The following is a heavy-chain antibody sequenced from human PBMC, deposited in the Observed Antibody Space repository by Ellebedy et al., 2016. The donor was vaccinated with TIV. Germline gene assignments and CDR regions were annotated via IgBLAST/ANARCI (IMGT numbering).Heavy chain of an antibody. Sequence: ASVKVSCKGSGYSFTSYWIGWVRQMPGKGLEWMGIIYPGDSDTRYSPSFQGQVTISADKSISTAYLQWSSLKASDIAMYYCARPGRRGYSGYDSGAIFDYWGQGTLVTVSS. CDR1: GYSFTSYW. CDR3: ARPGRRGYSGYDSGAIFDY. J-gene: IGHJ4*02. V-gene: IGHV5-51*01. CDR2: IYPGDSDT. D-gene: IGHD5-12*01.